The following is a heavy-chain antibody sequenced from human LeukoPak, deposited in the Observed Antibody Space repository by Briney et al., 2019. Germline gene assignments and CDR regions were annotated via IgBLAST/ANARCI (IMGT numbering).Heavy chain of an antibody. CDR2: INSDGSST. Sequence: PGGSLRLSCAASGFTFSSYWMHWVRQAPGKWLVWVSRINSDGSSTSYADSVRGRFSISRDNAKNTLYLQMNSLRAEDTAVYYCARGLSGYASSLGYWGQGTLVTVSA. CDR3: ARGLSGYASSLGY. J-gene: IGHJ4*02. V-gene: IGHV3-74*01. CDR1: GFTFSSYW. D-gene: IGHD6-6*01.